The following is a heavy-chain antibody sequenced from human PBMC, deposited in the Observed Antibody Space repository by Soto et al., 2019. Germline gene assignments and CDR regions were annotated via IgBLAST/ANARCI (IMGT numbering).Heavy chain of an antibody. V-gene: IGHV3-13*01. CDR2: IGTAGDT. J-gene: IGHJ4*02. CDR3: ARGQEVGAHFFDS. D-gene: IGHD2-15*01. Sequence: PGGSLRLTWEVSGFAFSGFDMHWVRQPTGKGLEWVSTIGTAGDTYYAVSVKGRFTISRDNAKNSLSLQMNSLRAGDTAVYFCARGQEVGAHFFDSWGQGTQVTVSS. CDR1: GFAFSGFD.